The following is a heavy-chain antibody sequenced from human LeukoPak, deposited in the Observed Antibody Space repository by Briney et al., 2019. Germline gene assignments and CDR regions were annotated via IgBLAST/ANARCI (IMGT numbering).Heavy chain of an antibody. CDR2: IRYDGSNK. V-gene: IGHV3-30*02. CDR3: AKGGARITMIVVAMSAFDI. Sequence: GGSLRLSCAESGFTFSSYGMHWVRQAPGKGLEWVAFIRYDGSNKYYADSVKGRFAISRDNSKNTLYLQMNSLRAEDTAVYYCAKGGARITMIVVAMSAFDIWGQGTMLTVSS. J-gene: IGHJ3*02. D-gene: IGHD3-22*01. CDR1: GFTFSSYG.